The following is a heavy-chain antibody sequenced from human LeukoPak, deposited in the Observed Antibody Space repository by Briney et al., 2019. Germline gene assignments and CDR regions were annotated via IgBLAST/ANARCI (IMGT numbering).Heavy chain of an antibody. CDR2: INHSGST. V-gene: IGHV4-34*01. CDR1: GGSMSDYY. D-gene: IGHD3-22*01. J-gene: IGHJ3*02. CDR3: SRAPVVVITPSAFDI. Sequence: SETLSLTCTVSGGSMSDYYWSWIRQPPGKGLEWIGEINHSGSTNYNPSLKSRVTISVDTSKNQFSLKLSSVTAADTAVYYCSRAPVVVITPSAFDIWGQGTMVTVSS.